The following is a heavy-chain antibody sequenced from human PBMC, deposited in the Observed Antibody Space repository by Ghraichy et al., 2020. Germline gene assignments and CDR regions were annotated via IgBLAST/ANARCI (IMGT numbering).Heavy chain of an antibody. CDR2: MYYAGRT. D-gene: IGHD5-24*01. CDR3: ARGLAADGHKFDF. CDR1: GGSIRSSYY. Sequence: SETLSLTCTVSGGSIRSSYYWNWVRRAPGMGLEWIGFMYYAGRTYFNPSLKSRLHLSLDESKNQFFLNLTSVTAADTAVYYCARGLAADGHKFDFWGQGALVTVSS. J-gene: IGHJ4*02. V-gene: IGHV4-30-4*01.